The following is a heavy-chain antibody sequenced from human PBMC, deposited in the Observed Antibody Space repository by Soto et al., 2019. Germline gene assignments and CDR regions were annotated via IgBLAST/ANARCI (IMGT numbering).Heavy chain of an antibody. J-gene: IGHJ6*02. CDR3: ARDDYGMDV. CDR2: IWYDGSNK. Sequence: HVQLVESGGGVVQPGRSLRLSCAASGFTFSSYGMHWVRQAPGKGLERVAVIWYDGSNKYYADSVKGRFTISRDYYKNTLYLQMDSLRDDDTAVYYCARDDYGMDVWGQGSAVTVSS. V-gene: IGHV3-33*01. CDR1: GFTFSSYG.